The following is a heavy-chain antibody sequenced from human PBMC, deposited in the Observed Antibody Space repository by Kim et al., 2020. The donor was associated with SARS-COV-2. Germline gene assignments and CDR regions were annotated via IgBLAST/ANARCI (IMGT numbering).Heavy chain of an antibody. CDR2: ISGSGGST. D-gene: IGHD3-10*01. V-gene: IGHV3-23*01. CDR3: ATEAVRLIWFGELLSDYYYGMDV. CDR1: GFTFSSYA. J-gene: IGHJ6*02. Sequence: GGSLRLSCAASGFTFSSYAMSWVRQAPGKGLEWVSAISGSGGSTYYADSVKGRFTISRDNSKNTLYLQMNSLRAEDTAVYYCATEAVRLIWFGELLSDYYYGMDVWGQGTTVTVSS.